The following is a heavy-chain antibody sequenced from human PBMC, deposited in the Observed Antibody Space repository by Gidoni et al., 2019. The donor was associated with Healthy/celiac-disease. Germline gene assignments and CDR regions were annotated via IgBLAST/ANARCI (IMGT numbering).Heavy chain of an antibody. CDR2: IYYSGST. V-gene: IGHV4-30-4*01. J-gene: IGHJ4*02. Sequence: QVQLQESGPGLVKPSQTLSLTCTVSGGPISSGDYYWSWIRQPPGKGLEWIGYIYYSGSTYYNPSLKSRITISVDTSKNQFSLKLSSVTAADTAVYYCARAAGGKYCSSTSCSIDPFDYWGQGTLVTVSS. CDR3: ARAAGGKYCSSTSCSIDPFDY. CDR1: GGPISSGDYY. D-gene: IGHD2-2*01.